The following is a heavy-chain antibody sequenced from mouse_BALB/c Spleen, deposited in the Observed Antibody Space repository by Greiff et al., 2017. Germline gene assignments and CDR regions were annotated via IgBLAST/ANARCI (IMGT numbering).Heavy chain of an antibody. CDR3: ARHYDYGDGYAMDY. D-gene: IGHD2-4*01. CDR2: ISSGGGST. CDR1: GFAFSSYD. V-gene: IGHV5-12-1*01. J-gene: IGHJ4*01. Sequence: EVQVVESGGGLVKPGGSLKLSCAASGFAFSSYDMSWVRQTPEKRLEWVAYISSGGGSTYYPDTVKGRFTISRDNAKNTLYLQMSSLKSEDTAMYYCARHYDYGDGYAMDYWGQGTSVTVSS.